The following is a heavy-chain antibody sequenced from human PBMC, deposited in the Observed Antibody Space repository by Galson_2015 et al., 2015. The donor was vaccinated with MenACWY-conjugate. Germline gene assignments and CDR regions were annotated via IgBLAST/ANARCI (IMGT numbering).Heavy chain of an antibody. D-gene: IGHD2-2*01. CDR1: GFTFSSYA. J-gene: IGHJ4*02. V-gene: IGHV3-23*01. Sequence: SLRLSCAASGFTFSSYAMSWVRQAPGKGLEWVSAISGSGGSTYYADSVKGRFTISRDNSKNTLYLQMNSLRAEDTAVYYCAKYRTKSSGSGDRTIVVVPADNFDYWGQGTLVTVSS. CDR3: AKYRTKSSGSGDRTIVVVPADNFDY. CDR2: ISGSGGST.